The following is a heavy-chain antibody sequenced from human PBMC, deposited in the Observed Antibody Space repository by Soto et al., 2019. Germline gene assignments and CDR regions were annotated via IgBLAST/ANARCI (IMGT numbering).Heavy chain of an antibody. J-gene: IGHJ4*02. CDR3: ARAREADYGEDY. D-gene: IGHD4-17*01. V-gene: IGHV4-34*01. Sequence: QVQLQQWGAGLLKPSETLSLTCAVYGGSFSGYYWSWIRQPPGKGLEWIGEINHSGSTNYNPSLKSRVTISVDTSKNQFSLNLSSVTAADTAVYYCARAREADYGEDYWGQGTLVTVSS. CDR1: GGSFSGYY. CDR2: INHSGST.